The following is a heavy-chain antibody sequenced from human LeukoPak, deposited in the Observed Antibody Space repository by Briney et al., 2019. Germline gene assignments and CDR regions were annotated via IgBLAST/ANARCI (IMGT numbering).Heavy chain of an antibody. CDR3: AYRAVATIKLPLIDI. CDR1: GGSISSGGYY. V-gene: IGHV4-31*03. D-gene: IGHD5-12*01. J-gene: IGHJ3*02. Sequence: PSQTLSLTCTVSGGSISSGGYYWSWIRQHPGKGPEWIGYIYYSGSTYYNPFLKSRVTISVDTSKNQFSLKLSSVTAADTAVYYCAYRAVATIKLPLIDIWGQGTMVTVSS. CDR2: IYYSGST.